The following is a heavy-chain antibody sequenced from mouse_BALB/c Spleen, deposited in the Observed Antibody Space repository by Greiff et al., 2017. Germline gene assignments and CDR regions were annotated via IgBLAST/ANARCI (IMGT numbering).Heavy chain of an antibody. CDR1: GFTFSSYG. D-gene: IGHD2-4*01. Sequence: EVKLVESGGGLVQPGGSLKLSCAASGFTFSSYGMSWVRQTPDKRLEWVATISSGGSYTYYPDSVKGRFTISRDNAKNTLYLQMSSLKSEDTAMYYCARNYDYDDAMDYWGQGTSVTVSS. CDR2: ISSGGSYT. CDR3: ARNYDYDDAMDY. J-gene: IGHJ4*01. V-gene: IGHV5-6*03.